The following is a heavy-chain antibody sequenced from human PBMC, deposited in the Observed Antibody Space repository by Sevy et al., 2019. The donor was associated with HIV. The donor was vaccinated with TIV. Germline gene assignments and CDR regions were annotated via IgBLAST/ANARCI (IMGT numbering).Heavy chain of an antibody. CDR2: ISWNSGSI. V-gene: IGHV3-9*01. CDR3: AKDYGSGSYYTPTTGMDV. Sequence: GGSLRLSCAASGFTFDDYAMHWVRQAPGKGLEWVSGISWNSGSIGYADSVKGRFTISRDNAKNSLYLQINSLRAEDTALYYCAKDYGSGSYYTPTTGMDVWGQGTTVTVSS. CDR1: GFTFDDYA. D-gene: IGHD3-10*01. J-gene: IGHJ6*02.